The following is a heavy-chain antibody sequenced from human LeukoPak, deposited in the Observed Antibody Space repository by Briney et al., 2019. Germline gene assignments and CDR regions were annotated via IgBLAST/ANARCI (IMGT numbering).Heavy chain of an antibody. J-gene: IGHJ1*01. CDR3: ARGSPRVGATSRASHWVQH. Sequence: PSETLSLTCAVSGYSISSGYYWGWIRQPPGKGLEWIGSIYHSGSTYYNPSLKSRVTISVDTSKNQFSLKLSSVTAADTAVYYCARGSPRVGATSRASHWVQHWGQGTLVTVSS. V-gene: IGHV4-38-2*01. CDR2: IYHSGST. D-gene: IGHD1-26*01. CDR1: GYSISSGYY.